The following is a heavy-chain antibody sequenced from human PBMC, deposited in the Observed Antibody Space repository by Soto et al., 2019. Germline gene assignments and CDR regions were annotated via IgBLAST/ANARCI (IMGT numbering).Heavy chain of an antibody. Sequence: ASVKVSCKASGYTFTSYYMHWVRQAPGQGLEWMGIINPSGGSTSYAQKFQGRVTMTRDTSTSTVYMELSSLRSEDTAVYYCAITRKKGDIVVVPAAPLGYYYGMDVWGQGTTVTVSS. CDR2: INPSGGST. D-gene: IGHD2-2*01. CDR1: GYTFTSYY. J-gene: IGHJ6*02. CDR3: AITRKKGDIVVVPAAPLGYYYGMDV. V-gene: IGHV1-46*01.